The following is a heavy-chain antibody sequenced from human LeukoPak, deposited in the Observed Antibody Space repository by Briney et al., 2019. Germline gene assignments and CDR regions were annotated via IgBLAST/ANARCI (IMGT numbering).Heavy chain of an antibody. J-gene: IGHJ4*02. Sequence: PSETLSLTCTVSGGSISSSSYYWGWIRQPPGKGLEWIGSIYYSGSTYYNPSLRSRVTISVDTSKNQFSLKLSSVTAADTAVYYCARQSTPEVWFGELLAHFDYWGQGTLVTVSS. CDR2: IYYSGST. CDR3: ARQSTPEVWFGELLAHFDY. CDR1: GGSISSSSYY. D-gene: IGHD3-10*01. V-gene: IGHV4-39*01.